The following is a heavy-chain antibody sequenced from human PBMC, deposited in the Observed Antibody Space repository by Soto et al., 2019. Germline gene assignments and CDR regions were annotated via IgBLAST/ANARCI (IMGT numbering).Heavy chain of an antibody. CDR1: GGSISNYY. D-gene: IGHD6-13*01. CDR3: ARAWAATGKGWFDP. J-gene: IGHJ5*02. CDR2: IYSSGST. Sequence: SETLSLTCTVSGGSISNYYWSWIRQPAGKGLEWIGRIYSSGSTSYNPSLKSRVTMSVDTSKNQFSLRLSSVTAADTAVYYCARAWAATGKGWFDPWGQGTLVTVSS. V-gene: IGHV4-4*07.